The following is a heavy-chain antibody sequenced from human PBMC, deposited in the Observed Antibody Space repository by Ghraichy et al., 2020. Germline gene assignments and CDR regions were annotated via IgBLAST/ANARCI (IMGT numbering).Heavy chain of an antibody. D-gene: IGHD1-26*01. V-gene: IGHV4-61*02. J-gene: IGHJ3*02. CDR1: GVSISSGSYY. Sequence: SETLSLTCTVSGVSISSGSYYWSRIRQPAGKGLEWIGRIYTSGSTNYNPSLKSRVTMSVDTSKNQFSLKLSSVTAADTAVYYCARAASPIVGASLDAFDIWGQGTMVTVSS. CDR3: ARAASPIVGASLDAFDI. CDR2: IYTSGST.